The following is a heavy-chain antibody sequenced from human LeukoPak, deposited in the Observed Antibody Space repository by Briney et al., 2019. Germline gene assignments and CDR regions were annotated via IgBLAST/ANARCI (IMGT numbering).Heavy chain of an antibody. Sequence: PSETLSLTCAVPGASISGSGYYLGWIRQPPGKGLEWIGNIYYTGSTYYNASLQSRVTISIDTSKNQFSLRLNSVTAADTAMYYCVKSGGYGLIDYWGQGTLVTVSS. V-gene: IGHV4-39*01. J-gene: IGHJ4*02. CDR1: GASISGSGYY. D-gene: IGHD1-26*01. CDR3: VKSGGYGLIDY. CDR2: IYYTGST.